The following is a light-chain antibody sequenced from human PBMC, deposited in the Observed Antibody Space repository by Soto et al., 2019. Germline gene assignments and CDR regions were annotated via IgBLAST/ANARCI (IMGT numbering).Light chain of an antibody. CDR1: QSISNN. Sequence: EIMMTQSPVALSVSPGERATLSCRTNQSISNNLAWYQQRPGQAPRLLIYDASTRATGIPARFSGSGSGTEFSLTISSLQSEDFAVYHCQQYNKWPLTFGGGTKVEIK. J-gene: IGKJ4*01. V-gene: IGKV3-15*01. CDR2: DAS. CDR3: QQYNKWPLT.